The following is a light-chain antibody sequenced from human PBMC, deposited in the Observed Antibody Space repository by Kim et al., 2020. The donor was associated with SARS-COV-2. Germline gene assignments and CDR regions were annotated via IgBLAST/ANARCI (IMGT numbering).Light chain of an antibody. V-gene: IGKV3-20*01. CDR1: RNINNRY. CDR2: GAS. Sequence: SPGERGTRTCRAGRNINNRYLAWYRQKPGQPPRRLIFGASNMPTGIPYRFIGSGSGTEFALTISRLEPEGFAVYCCQQYDSVPRTFGQGTTVEIK. CDR3: QQYDSVPRT. J-gene: IGKJ1*01.